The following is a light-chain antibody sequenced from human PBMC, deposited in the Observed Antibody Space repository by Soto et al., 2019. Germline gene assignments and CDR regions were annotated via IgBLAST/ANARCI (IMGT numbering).Light chain of an antibody. V-gene: IGLV2-23*02. CDR2: EVT. J-gene: IGLJ2*01. CDR3: CAYAGSVTYVV. CDR1: SSDVGSYNI. Sequence: QSALTQPASVSGSPGQSITISCTGTSSDVGSYNIVSWYQQHPGKVPTLMISEVTKRPSGVSNRFSGSKSGNTASLTISGLQAEDEADYSCCAYAGSVTYVVFGGGTKLTVL.